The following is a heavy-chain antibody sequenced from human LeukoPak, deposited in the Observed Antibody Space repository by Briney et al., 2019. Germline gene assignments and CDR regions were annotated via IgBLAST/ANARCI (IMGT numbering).Heavy chain of an antibody. Sequence: ASVKVSCKASGYTFTSDYMHWVRQAPGHGLEWMGIINPSGGSTSYAQKFQSRVTMTRDTSTSTVYMELSSLRSEDTAVYYCAREGRQWLRSAESHFDYWGQGTLVTVSS. CDR1: GYTFTSDY. V-gene: IGHV1-46*01. CDR3: AREGRQWLRSAESHFDY. D-gene: IGHD5-12*01. J-gene: IGHJ4*02. CDR2: INPSGGST.